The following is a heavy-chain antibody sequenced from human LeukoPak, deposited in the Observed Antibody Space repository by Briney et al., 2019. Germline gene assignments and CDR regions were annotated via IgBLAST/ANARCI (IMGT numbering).Heavy chain of an antibody. D-gene: IGHD3-10*01. J-gene: IGHJ4*02. V-gene: IGHV3-23*01. Sequence: PGGSLRLSCAASGFTFSSYAMSWVRQAPGKGLEWVSAISGSGGSTYYADSVKGRFTISRDNSKNTLYLQMNSLRAEDTAVYYCAKDYAGYTYYYGSGSYYNGSPNFDYWGQGTLVTVSS. CDR3: AKDYAGYTYYYGSGSYYNGSPNFDY. CDR1: GFTFSSYA. CDR2: ISGSGGST.